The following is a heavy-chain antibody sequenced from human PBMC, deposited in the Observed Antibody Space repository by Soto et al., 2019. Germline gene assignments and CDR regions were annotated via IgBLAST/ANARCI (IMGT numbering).Heavy chain of an antibody. CDR1: GGSISSYY. J-gene: IGHJ6*03. CDR3: ARDGGFGELGLGYMDV. D-gene: IGHD3-10*01. CDR2: IYYSGST. V-gene: IGHV4-59*01. Sequence: SETLSLTCTVSGGSISSYYWSWIRQPPGKGLEWIGYIYYSGSTNYNPSLKSRVTISVDTSKNQFSLKLSSVTAADTAVYYCARDGGFGELGLGYMDVWGKGTTVTVSS.